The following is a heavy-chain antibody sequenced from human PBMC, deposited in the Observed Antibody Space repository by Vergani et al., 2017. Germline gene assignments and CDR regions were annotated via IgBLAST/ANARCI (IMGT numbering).Heavy chain of an antibody. V-gene: IGHV4-61*02. J-gene: IGHJ5*02. CDR1: GGSITSGSFY. CDR2: IHSSGTT. CDR3: ARDSWTSELRGVYWFDT. Sequence: QVQLHESGPGLVKPSQTLSLTCTVSGGSITSGSFYWSWIRQPAGKGLEWIGRIHSSGTTNYNPPLKSRVTLSVDTSKNQLSLRMTSVTAAETAVYYCARDSWTSELRGVYWFDTWGQGTLVSVSS. D-gene: IGHD3-10*01.